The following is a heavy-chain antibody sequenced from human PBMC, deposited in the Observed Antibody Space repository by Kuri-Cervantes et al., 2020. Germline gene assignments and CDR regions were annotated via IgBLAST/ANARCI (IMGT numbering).Heavy chain of an antibody. CDR1: GFTFSSYW. Sequence: GGSLRLSCAASGFTFSSYWMSWVRQAPGKGLEWVANIKQDGSGKYYVDSVKGRFTISRDNAKNSLYLQMNSLRAEDTAVYYCARDSGSWYPWYAFDIWGQGTMVTVSS. CDR2: IKQDGSGK. CDR3: ARDSGSWYPWYAFDI. V-gene: IGHV3-7*01. J-gene: IGHJ3*02. D-gene: IGHD6-13*01.